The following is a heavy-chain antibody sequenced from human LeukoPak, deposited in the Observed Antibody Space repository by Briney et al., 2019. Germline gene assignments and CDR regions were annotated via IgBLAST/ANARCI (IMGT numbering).Heavy chain of an antibody. D-gene: IGHD1-26*01. CDR1: GFTFSSYA. CDR3: ARDSYVLSGSSHNFDY. J-gene: IGHJ4*02. Sequence: GGSLRLSCAASGFTFSSYAMHRVRQAPGKGLEWVAVISYDGSNKYYADSVKGRFTISRDNSKNTLYLQMNSLRAEDTAVYYCARDSYVLSGSSHNFDYWGQGTLVTVSS. V-gene: IGHV3-30-3*01. CDR2: ISYDGSNK.